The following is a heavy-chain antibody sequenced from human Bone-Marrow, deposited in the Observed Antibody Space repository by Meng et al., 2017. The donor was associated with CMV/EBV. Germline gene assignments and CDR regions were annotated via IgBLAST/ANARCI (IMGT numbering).Heavy chain of an antibody. Sequence: ASVKVSCKASGYSFTGFDIYWVRQVAGPGLEWMGWMNARSEDTVYAQKFQGRVTMTQDTSINTAYMELSDLRSEDTAVYYCARGYRPLGYCSNGVCYGGPVGFWGQGTLVTVSS. V-gene: IGHV1-8*01. D-gene: IGHD2-8*01. CDR2: MNARSEDT. CDR1: GYSFTGFD. CDR3: ARGYRPLGYCSNGVCYGGPVGF. J-gene: IGHJ1*01.